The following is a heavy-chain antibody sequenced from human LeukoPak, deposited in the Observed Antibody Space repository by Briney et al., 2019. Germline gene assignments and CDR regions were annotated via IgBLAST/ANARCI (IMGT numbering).Heavy chain of an antibody. V-gene: IGHV4-39*01. CDR3: ARRAAKGGYYFDY. J-gene: IGHJ4*02. Sequence: SETLSLTCTVSGGSISSSSYYWGWLRQPPGKGLEWIGSIYYSGSTYYNPSLKSRVTISVDTSKNQFSLKLSSVTAADTAVYYCARRAAKGGYYFDYWGQGTLVTVSS. CDR1: GGSISSSSYY. CDR2: IYYSGST.